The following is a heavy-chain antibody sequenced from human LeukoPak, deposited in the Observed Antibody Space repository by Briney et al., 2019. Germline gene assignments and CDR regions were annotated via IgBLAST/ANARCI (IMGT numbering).Heavy chain of an antibody. CDR1: GFTFSSYA. CDR2: ISYDGSNK. CDR3: ARDGGSGWPGAFDI. V-gene: IGHV3-30-3*01. Sequence: GRSLRLSCAASGFTFSSYAMHWVRQAPGKGLEWVAVISYDGSNKYYADSVKGRFTISRDNSKNTLYLQMNSLRAEDTAVYYCARDGGSGWPGAFDIWGQGTMVTVSP. J-gene: IGHJ3*02. D-gene: IGHD6-19*01.